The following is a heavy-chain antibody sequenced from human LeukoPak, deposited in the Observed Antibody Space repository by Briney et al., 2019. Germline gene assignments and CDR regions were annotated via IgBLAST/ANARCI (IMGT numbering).Heavy chain of an antibody. D-gene: IGHD3-22*01. J-gene: IGHJ4*02. V-gene: IGHV4-39*07. CDR1: GGSISSSSYY. Sequence: SETLSLTCTVSGGSISSSSYYWGWIRQPPGKGLEWIGSIYYSGSTYYNPSLKSRVTISVDTSKNQFSLKLSSVTAADTAVYYCARVGFPYDGSGYYWDDGYYFDYWGQGTLVTVSS. CDR3: ARVGFPYDGSGYYWDDGYYFDY. CDR2: IYYSGST.